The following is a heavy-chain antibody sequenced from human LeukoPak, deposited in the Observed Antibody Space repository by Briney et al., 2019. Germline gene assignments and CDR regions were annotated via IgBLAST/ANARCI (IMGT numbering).Heavy chain of an antibody. D-gene: IGHD1-26*01. Sequence: PGGSLRLSCAASEFSVGSNYMNWVRQAPGKGLEWVSVIYSGGSTYYADSVKGRFTISRDNSKNTLYLQMNSLRAEDTAVYYCAKVAEVGATGYYYYMDVWGKGTTVTISS. V-gene: IGHV3-66*01. CDR3: AKVAEVGATGYYYYMDV. J-gene: IGHJ6*03. CDR2: IYSGGST. CDR1: EFSVGSNY.